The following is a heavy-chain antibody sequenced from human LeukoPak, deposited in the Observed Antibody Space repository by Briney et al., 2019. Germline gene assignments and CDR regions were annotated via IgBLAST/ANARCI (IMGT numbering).Heavy chain of an antibody. CDR2: IIPILGIA. D-gene: IGHD3-22*01. CDR1: GGTFSSYA. Sequence: GSSVKVSCKASGGTFSSYAISWVRQAPGQGLEWMGRIIPILGIANYAQKFQGRVTITADKSTSTAYMELSSLRSEDTAVYYCARAYDSSGSPYDYWGQGTLVTASS. J-gene: IGHJ4*02. CDR3: ARAYDSSGSPYDY. V-gene: IGHV1-69*04.